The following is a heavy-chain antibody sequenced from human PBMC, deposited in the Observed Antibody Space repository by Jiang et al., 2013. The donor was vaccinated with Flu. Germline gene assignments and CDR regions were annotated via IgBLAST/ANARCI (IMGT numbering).Heavy chain of an antibody. CDR2: IRSKANSYAT. V-gene: IGHV3-73*01. D-gene: IGHD6-19*01. CDR3: TRRYSSGRSSDY. J-gene: IGHJ4*02. Sequence: GRIRSKANSYATAYAASVKGRFTISRDDSKNTAYLQMNSLKTEDTAVYYCTRRYSSGRSSDYWGQGTLVTVSS.